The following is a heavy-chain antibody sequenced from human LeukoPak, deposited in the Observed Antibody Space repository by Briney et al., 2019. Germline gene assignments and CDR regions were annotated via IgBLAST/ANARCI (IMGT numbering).Heavy chain of an antibody. Sequence: GGSLRLSCAASGFTFDDYAMHWVRQAPGKGLEWVSGISWNSGSIGYADSVKGRFTISRDNAKNSLYLQMNSLRAEDTALYYCAKDWLGELYYFDYWGQGTLVTVSS. V-gene: IGHV3-9*01. CDR3: AKDWLGELYYFDY. D-gene: IGHD3-10*01. CDR1: GFTFDDYA. J-gene: IGHJ4*02. CDR2: ISWNSGSI.